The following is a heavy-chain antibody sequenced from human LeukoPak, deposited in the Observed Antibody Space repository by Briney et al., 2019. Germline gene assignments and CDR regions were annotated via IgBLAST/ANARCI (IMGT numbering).Heavy chain of an antibody. D-gene: IGHD2-21*02. V-gene: IGHV3-7*01. J-gene: IGHJ4*02. CDR2: IKQDGSEK. CDR3: AKDLRDIVVVTAIPNPFDY. CDR1: GFTFSSYW. Sequence: GGSLRLSCAASGFTFSSYWMSWVRQAPGKGLEWVANIKQDGSEKYYVDSVKGRFTISRDNAKNSLYLQMNSLRAEDTAVYYCAKDLRDIVVVTAIPNPFDYWGQGTLVTVSS.